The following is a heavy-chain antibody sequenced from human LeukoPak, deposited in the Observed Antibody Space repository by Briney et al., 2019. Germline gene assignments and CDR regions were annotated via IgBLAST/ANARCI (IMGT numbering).Heavy chain of an antibody. CDR1: GFTFSSYS. CDR3: ARDKPPPYYYDSSGIFDY. J-gene: IGHJ4*02. CDR2: ISSSSSYT. V-gene: IGHV3-21*01. Sequence: GGSLRLSCAASGFTFSSYSMDWVRQAPGKGLEWVSSISSSSSYTYYADSVKGRFTISRDNAKNSLYLQMNSLRAEDTAVYYCARDKPPPYYYDSSGIFDYWGQGTLVTVSS. D-gene: IGHD3-22*01.